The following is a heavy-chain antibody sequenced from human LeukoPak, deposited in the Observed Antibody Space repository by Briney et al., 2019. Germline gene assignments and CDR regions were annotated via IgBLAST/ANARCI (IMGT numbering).Heavy chain of an antibody. V-gene: IGHV4-4*07. CDR1: GGSISDYF. D-gene: IGHD2-21*01. Sequence: SETLSLTCTVSGGSISDYFWSWIRQPAGKGLEWIGRIYSSGSTLYNTSLKSRVTMSVDTSKNQFSLRLTSVTAADTAVYYCARGPYCGDDCYFDSWGRGTLFTVSS. J-gene: IGHJ4*02. CDR3: ARGPYCGDDCYFDS. CDR2: IYSSGST.